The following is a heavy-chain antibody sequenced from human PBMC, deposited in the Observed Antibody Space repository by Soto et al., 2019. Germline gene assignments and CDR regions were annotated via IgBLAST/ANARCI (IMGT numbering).Heavy chain of an antibody. J-gene: IGHJ5*02. CDR3: ARGGFDRRSSTSSDWFDP. Sequence: NPSETLSLTCAVSGGSISSGGYSWSWIRQPPGKGLEWIGYIYHSGSTYYNPSLKSRVTISVDRSKNQFSLKLSSVTAADTAVYYCARGGFDRRSSTSSDWFDPWGQGTLVTVSS. CDR2: IYHSGST. V-gene: IGHV4-30-2*01. CDR1: GGSISSGGYS. D-gene: IGHD2-2*01.